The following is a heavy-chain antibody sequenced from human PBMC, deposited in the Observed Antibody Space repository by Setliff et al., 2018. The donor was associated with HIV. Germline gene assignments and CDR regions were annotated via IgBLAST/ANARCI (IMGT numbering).Heavy chain of an antibody. CDR3: ASGGGREALRATAQLPHS. Sequence: SVKVSCKTSGYTFTGYYIHWVRQAPGQGLEWVGGVIPALGISDYAQKFQGRITITAAKYTDTAYMELNNLRFEDTAIYYCASGGGREALRATAQLPHSWGQGTLVTVSS. D-gene: IGHD1-1*01. CDR2: VIPALGIS. V-gene: IGHV1-69*10. J-gene: IGHJ4*02. CDR1: GYTFTGYY.